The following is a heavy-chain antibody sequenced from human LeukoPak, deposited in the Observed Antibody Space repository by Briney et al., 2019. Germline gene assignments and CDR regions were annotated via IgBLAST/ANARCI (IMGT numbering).Heavy chain of an antibody. CDR1: GFTVSSNY. CDR3: ARENYYYYYGMDV. V-gene: IGHV3-66*01. CDR2: IYSGGST. Sequence: GGSLRLSCAASGFTVSSNYMSWVRQAPGKGLEWVSVIYSGGSTYYADSVKGRFTISRDNSKNTLHLQMNSLRAEDTAVYYCARENYYYYYGMDVWGQGTTVTVSS. J-gene: IGHJ6*02.